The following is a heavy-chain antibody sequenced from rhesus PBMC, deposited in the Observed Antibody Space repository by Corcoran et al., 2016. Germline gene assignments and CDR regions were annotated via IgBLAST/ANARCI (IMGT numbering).Heavy chain of an antibody. D-gene: IGHD2-21*01. Sequence: QVQLQESGPGLVKPSETLSLTCAVSGYSIRSGYYWRWIRQPPGKGLEWIGYITYSGSTSYNPSLKSRVTISRDTSKNQFSLKLSSVTAADTAVYYCARGILYSNWYFDIWGPGTPITISS. CDR3: ARGILYSNWYFDI. V-gene: IGHV4-122*02. J-gene: IGHJ2*01. CDR2: ITYSGST. CDR1: GYSIRSGYY.